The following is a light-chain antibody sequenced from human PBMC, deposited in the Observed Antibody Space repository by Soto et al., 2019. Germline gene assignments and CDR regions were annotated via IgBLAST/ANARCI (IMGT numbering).Light chain of an antibody. CDR3: QHYNRYSEA. J-gene: IGKJ1*01. Sequence: DIQMTQSPSTLSGSVGDRVTITCRASQTISSWLAWYQQKPGKAPKLLIYKASTLKSGVPSRFSGSGSGTEFTITISSLQPDEFATYYCQHYNRYSEAFGQGTKVELK. CDR1: QTISSW. V-gene: IGKV1-5*03. CDR2: KAS.